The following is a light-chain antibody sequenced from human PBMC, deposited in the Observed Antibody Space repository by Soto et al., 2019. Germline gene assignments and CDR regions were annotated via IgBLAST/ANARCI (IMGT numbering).Light chain of an antibody. V-gene: IGKV1-5*03. CDR2: KAS. CDR1: QSIGGW. CDR3: QQYDSDLYT. J-gene: IGKJ2*01. Sequence: DIQMTQSPSTLSASVGERVTITCRSSQSIGGWLAWYQQKPGKAPKLLIYKASSLQSGVPSRFSDSGFGTKFTLTISSLQPDDFATYYCQQYDSDLYTFGQGTKLEIK.